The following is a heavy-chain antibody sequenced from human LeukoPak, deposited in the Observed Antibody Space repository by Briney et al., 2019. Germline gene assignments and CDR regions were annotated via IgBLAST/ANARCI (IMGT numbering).Heavy chain of an antibody. CDR1: GFTFDDYG. D-gene: IGHD3-22*01. J-gene: IGHJ4*02. CDR2: INWDGGST. CDR3: AKVPYYYDSSGYYSVDY. V-gene: IGHV3-20*04. Sequence: GGSLRLSCAASGFTFDDYGMSWVRQAPGKGLEWVSGINWDGGSTGYADSVKGRFTISRDNSKNSLYLQMNSLRTEDTALYYCAKVPYYYDSSGYYSVDYWGQGTLVTVSS.